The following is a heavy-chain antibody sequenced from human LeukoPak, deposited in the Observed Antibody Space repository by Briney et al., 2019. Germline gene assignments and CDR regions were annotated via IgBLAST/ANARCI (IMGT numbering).Heavy chain of an antibody. J-gene: IGHJ3*02. V-gene: IGHV3-21*04. CDR2: ISSSSSYI. Sequence: PGGSLRLSCAASGFTFSSYSMNWVRQAPGKGLEWVSSISSSSSYIYYADSVKGRFTISRDNSKNTLYLQMNSLRAEDTAVYYCARESSSWSSDAFDIWGQGTMVTVSS. D-gene: IGHD6-13*01. CDR3: ARESSSWSSDAFDI. CDR1: GFTFSSYS.